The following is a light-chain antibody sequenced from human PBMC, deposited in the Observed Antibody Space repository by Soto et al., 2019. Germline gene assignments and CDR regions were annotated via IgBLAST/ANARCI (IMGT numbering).Light chain of an antibody. CDR2: KSS. CDR3: LQYFDYYRT. J-gene: IGKJ1*01. Sequence: DIQMTQSPSTLSASVGDSVTITCRASQIIYSWLAWYQQKPGNAPKLLIYKSSTVERGVPSRFSGSGSATEFTLTINSLQPDDFATYYCLQYFDYYRTFGQGTKVEIK. CDR1: QIIYSW. V-gene: IGKV1-5*03.